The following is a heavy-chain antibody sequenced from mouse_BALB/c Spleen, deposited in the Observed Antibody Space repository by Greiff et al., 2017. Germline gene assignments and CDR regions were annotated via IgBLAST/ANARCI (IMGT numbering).Heavy chain of an antibody. J-gene: IGHJ2*01. V-gene: IGHV14-3*02. D-gene: IGHD2-4*01. CDR2: IDPANGNT. Sequence: EVQLQQSGAELVKPGASVKLSCTASGFNIKDTYLPWVKQRPEQGLEWIGRIDPANGNTKYDPTFQGQATITADTSSNTAYLQRSSLTSEDTAVYYCARGPSYYDNYVGYWGQGTTLTVAS. CDR1: GFNIKDTY. CDR3: ARGPSYYDNYVGY.